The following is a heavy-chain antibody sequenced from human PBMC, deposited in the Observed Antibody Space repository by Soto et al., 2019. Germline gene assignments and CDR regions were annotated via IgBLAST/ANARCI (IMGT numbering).Heavy chain of an antibody. CDR1: GYTFTSYA. Sequence: GASVKVSCKASGYTFTSYAMHWVRQAPGQRLEWMGWINAGNGNTKYSQKFQGRVTITRDTSASTAYMELSSLRSEDTAVYYCARGLRFLGWFGPLWGQGTLVTVSS. CDR2: INAGNGNT. D-gene: IGHD3-3*01. V-gene: IGHV1-3*01. CDR3: ARGLRFLGWFGPL. J-gene: IGHJ4*02.